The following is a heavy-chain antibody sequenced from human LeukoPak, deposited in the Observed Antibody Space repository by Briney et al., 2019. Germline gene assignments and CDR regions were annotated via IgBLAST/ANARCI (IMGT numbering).Heavy chain of an antibody. D-gene: IGHD6-19*01. CDR3: AKERTGGWPFDY. CDR1: GFTFRSYG. Sequence: GRSLRLSCAASGFTFRSYGMHWVREATGKGLEWVSTIGGGDTYYADSVKGRFTISRDNSKNTLYLQMNSLRADDTAVYYCAKERTGGWPFDYWGQGTLVTVSS. CDR2: IGGGDT. V-gene: IGHV3-23*01. J-gene: IGHJ4*02.